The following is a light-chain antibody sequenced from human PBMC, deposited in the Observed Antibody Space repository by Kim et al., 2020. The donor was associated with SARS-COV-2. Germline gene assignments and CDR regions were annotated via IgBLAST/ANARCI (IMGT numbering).Light chain of an antibody. V-gene: IGLV1-44*01. CDR3: ATWDDSLNARV. Sequence: GQWGTIPCSGGRSNSASKTVNWYQQVPGPATNLLTSSNNQRPSGVPDRFSGSKSGTAASLAISGLQSEDEADYYCATWDDSLNARVFGGGTQLTV. CDR1: RSNSASKT. CDR2: SNN. J-gene: IGLJ3*02.